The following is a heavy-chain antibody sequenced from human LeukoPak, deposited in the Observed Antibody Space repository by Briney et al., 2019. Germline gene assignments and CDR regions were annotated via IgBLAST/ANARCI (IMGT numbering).Heavy chain of an antibody. J-gene: IGHJ3*02. V-gene: IGHV1-2*02. CDR3: ARDYGDYTPTDAFDI. CDR1: GYTFTVYY. D-gene: IGHD4-17*01. CDR2: INPNSGGT. Sequence: ASVTVSFKASGYTFTVYYMHWVRQAPGQGRERMGWINPNSGGTNYAQKFQGRVTMTRDTSISTAYMELSRLRSDDTAVYYCARDYGDYTPTDAFDIWGQGTMVTVSS.